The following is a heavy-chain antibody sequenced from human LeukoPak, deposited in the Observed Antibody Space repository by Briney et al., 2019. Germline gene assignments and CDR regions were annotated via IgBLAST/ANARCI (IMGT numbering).Heavy chain of an antibody. CDR2: IYYSGST. CDR3: ARHGTTYCSSTSCYTYSYYYYGMDV. Sequence: PSETLSLTCTVSGGSISSYYWSWIRQPPGKGLEWIGYIYYSGSTNYNPSLKSRVTISVDTSKNQFSLKLSSVTAADTAVYYCARHGTTYCSSTSCYTYSYYYYGMDVWGQGTTVTVSS. CDR1: GGSISSYY. D-gene: IGHD2-2*02. J-gene: IGHJ6*02. V-gene: IGHV4-59*08.